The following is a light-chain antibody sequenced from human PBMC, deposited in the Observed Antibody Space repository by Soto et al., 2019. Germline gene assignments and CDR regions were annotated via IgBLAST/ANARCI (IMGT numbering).Light chain of an antibody. Sequence: QSVLTQPASVSGSPGQSITISCTGSSSDVASYDLVSWYQQHPGKTPKLMIYEGTKRPSGVSDRFSGSNSGNTASLTISGLQDEEEADYYCCSYVGSSSPAIFGGGTKLTVL. CDR3: CSYVGSSSPAI. J-gene: IGLJ2*01. CDR2: EGT. CDR1: SSDVASYDL. V-gene: IGLV2-23*01.